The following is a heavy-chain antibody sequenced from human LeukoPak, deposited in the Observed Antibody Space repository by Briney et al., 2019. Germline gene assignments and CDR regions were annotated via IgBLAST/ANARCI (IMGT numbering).Heavy chain of an antibody. CDR2: VYNSESA. V-gene: IGHV4-4*07. Sequence: SETLSLTCTVSGDSVSTYFWSWIRQPAGKGLEWIGRVYNSESAKYNPSLESRVTVSVDTSKNQFSLKLTSVTAADTAIYYCAREGYTYGYYFDYWGPGTVVTVSS. CDR3: AREGYTYGYYFDY. D-gene: IGHD5-18*01. J-gene: IGHJ4*02. CDR1: GDSVSTYF.